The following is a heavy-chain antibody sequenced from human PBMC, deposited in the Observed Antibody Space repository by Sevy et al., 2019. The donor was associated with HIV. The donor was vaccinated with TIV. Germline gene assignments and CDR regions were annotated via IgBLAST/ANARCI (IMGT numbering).Heavy chain of an antibody. J-gene: IGHJ4*02. CDR3: AKDKEDDYGDYYFDH. Sequence: GGSLRLSCSASGFIFSSYGMHWVRQTPGKGVEWVAIISSDGSDDFYAESVRGRFTISRDNSRNTLYLQMDSLRLEDTAIYYCAKDKEDDYGDYYFDHWGQGALVTVSS. CDR2: ISSDGSDD. CDR1: GFIFSSYG. D-gene: IGHD4-17*01. V-gene: IGHV3-30*18.